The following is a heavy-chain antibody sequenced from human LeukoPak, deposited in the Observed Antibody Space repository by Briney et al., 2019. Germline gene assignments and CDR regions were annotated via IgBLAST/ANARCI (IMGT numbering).Heavy chain of an antibody. V-gene: IGHV3-7*03. CDR1: GLSFSSYW. Sequence: GGSLRLSCAASGLSFSSYWMSWFRQAPGKGLEWVANIKQDGSEKYHVDSVKGRFTVSRDNAKNLLYLQLNSLRAEDTAVYYCAKLQWEPPDHWGQGILVTVSS. CDR2: IKQDGSEK. D-gene: IGHD1-26*01. J-gene: IGHJ4*02. CDR3: AKLQWEPPDH.